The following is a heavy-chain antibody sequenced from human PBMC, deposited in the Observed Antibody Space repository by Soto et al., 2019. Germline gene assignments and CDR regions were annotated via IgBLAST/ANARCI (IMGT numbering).Heavy chain of an antibody. CDR3: ARDMGPSGAYGY. CDR2: IDPDGSQK. D-gene: IGHD1-26*01. CDR1: GFTFSTNW. Sequence: EVQLVDSGGDLVQPGGSLRLSCAASGFTFSTNWMGWVRQAPGKGLEWVANIDPDGSQKYYLDSVKGRFTISRDNAKNSLYLQMNSLRAEDTAVYYCARDMGPSGAYGYWGQGPLVTVSS. J-gene: IGHJ4*02. V-gene: IGHV3-7*03.